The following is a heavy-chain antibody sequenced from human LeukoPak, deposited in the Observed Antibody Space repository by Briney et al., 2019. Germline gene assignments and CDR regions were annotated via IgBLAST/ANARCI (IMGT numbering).Heavy chain of an antibody. Sequence: GGSLRLSCAASGFTFSSYAMSWFRQAPGKGLEWVSTIGSSGVDTYYADSVKGRFTISKDIAKNTLQMNSLRGGDTAVYYCVKHSGSVYGSSDSWGQGTLVTVSS. CDR1: GFTFSSYA. D-gene: IGHD1-1*01. CDR2: IGSSGVDT. J-gene: IGHJ4*02. CDR3: VKHSGSVYGSSDS. V-gene: IGHV3-23*01.